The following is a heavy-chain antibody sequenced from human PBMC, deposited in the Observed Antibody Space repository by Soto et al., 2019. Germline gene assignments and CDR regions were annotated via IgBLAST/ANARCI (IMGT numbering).Heavy chain of an antibody. CDR3: ARDAAGGSGSYSGPSDY. D-gene: IGHD3-10*01. CDR1: GYTFTSYG. Sequence: QVQLVQSGAEVKKPGASVKVSCKASGYTFTSYGISWVRQAPGQGLEWMRWISAYNGNTNYAQKLQGRVTMTTDTSTSTAYMELRSLRSDDTAVYYCARDAAGGSGSYSGPSDYWGQGTLVTVSS. V-gene: IGHV1-18*04. CDR2: ISAYNGNT. J-gene: IGHJ4*02.